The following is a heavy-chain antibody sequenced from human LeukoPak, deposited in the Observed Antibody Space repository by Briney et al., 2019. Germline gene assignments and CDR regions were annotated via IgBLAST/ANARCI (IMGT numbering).Heavy chain of an antibody. V-gene: IGHV1-2*02. CDR3: ASSIAVAGGGFDY. CDR2: INPNSGGT. D-gene: IGHD6-19*01. J-gene: IGHJ4*02. Sequence: ASVKVSCKASGYTFTGYYMHWVRQAPGQGLEWMGWINPNSGGTNHAQKFQGRVTMTRDTSISTAYMELSRLRSDDTAVYYCASSIAVAGGGFDYWGQGTLVTVSS. CDR1: GYTFTGYY.